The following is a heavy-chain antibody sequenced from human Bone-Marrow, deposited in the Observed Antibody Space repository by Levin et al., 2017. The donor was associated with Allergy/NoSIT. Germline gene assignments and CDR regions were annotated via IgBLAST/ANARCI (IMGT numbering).Heavy chain of an antibody. CDR1: GGSITTDY. D-gene: IGHD6-6*01. J-gene: IGHJ4*02. CDR2: SMSHSGRT. Sequence: PGGSLRLSCTISGGSITTDYWSWIRQPPGKGLEWIGFSMSHSGRTKYNPSLKARVTVSVDTSENQFSLRLSSVTAADTALYYCARMTSRLAARPFDFFDYWGQGSPVTVSS. CDR3: ARMTSRLAARPFDFFDY. V-gene: IGHV4-59*01.